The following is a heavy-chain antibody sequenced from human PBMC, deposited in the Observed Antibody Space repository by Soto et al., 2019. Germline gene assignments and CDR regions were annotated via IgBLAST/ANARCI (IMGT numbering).Heavy chain of an antibody. CDR1: GYTFTGYY. V-gene: IGHV1-2*04. Sequence: QVQLVQSGAEVKKPGASVKVSCKASGYTFTGYYMHWVRQAPGQGLEWMGWINPNSGGTNYAQKFQGWVTMTRDTSISTAYMELSRLRSDDTAVYYWAREWELLGYYGMDVWGQGTTVTVSS. D-gene: IGHD1-26*01. CDR2: INPNSGGT. CDR3: AREWELLGYYGMDV. J-gene: IGHJ6*02.